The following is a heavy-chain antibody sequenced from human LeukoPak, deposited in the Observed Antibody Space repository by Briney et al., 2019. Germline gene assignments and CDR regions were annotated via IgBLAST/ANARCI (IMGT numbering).Heavy chain of an antibody. CDR2: INHSGST. Sequence: SETLSLTCAVYGGSFSGYYWSWIRQPPGKGLEWIGEINHSGSTNYNPSLKSRVTVSVDTSKNQFSLKLSSVTAADTAVYYCARHEADSSGYVDYWGQGTLVTVSS. V-gene: IGHV4-34*01. CDR1: GGSFSGYY. J-gene: IGHJ4*02. D-gene: IGHD3-22*01. CDR3: ARHEADSSGYVDY.